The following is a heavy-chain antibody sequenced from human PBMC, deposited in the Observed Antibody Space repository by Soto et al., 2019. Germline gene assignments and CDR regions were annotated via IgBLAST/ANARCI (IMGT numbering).Heavy chain of an antibody. Sequence: GGSLRLSCAASGFTFSSYGMHWVRQAPGKGLEWVAVISYDGSNKYYADSVKGRFTISRDNSKNTLYLQMNSLRAEDTAVYYCAKSIEPWYDFWSGYKSYGMDVWGQGTTVTVSS. CDR2: ISYDGSNK. V-gene: IGHV3-30*18. D-gene: IGHD3-3*01. CDR1: GFTFSSYG. J-gene: IGHJ6*02. CDR3: AKSIEPWYDFWSGYKSYGMDV.